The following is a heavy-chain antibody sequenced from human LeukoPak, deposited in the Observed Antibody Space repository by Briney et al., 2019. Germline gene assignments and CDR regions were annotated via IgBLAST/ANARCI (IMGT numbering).Heavy chain of an antibody. D-gene: IGHD4-17*01. CDR3: ARDYGSYFVY. CDR2: IWYDGSNK. CDR1: GFTFSSYG. Sequence: GGSLRLSCAASGFTFSSYGMHWVRQAPGKGLEWVAVIWYDGSNKYYADSVKGRFTSSSDNSKNTLYLQMNSLRAHDTAIFYCARDYGSYFVYWGEGTRVSVS. V-gene: IGHV3-33*01. J-gene: IGHJ4*02.